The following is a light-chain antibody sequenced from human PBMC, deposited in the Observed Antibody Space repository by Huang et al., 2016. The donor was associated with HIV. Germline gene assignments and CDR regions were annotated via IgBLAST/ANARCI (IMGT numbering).Light chain of an antibody. J-gene: IGKJ4*01. Sequence: EIVLTQSPATLSLSPGERATLSCRASQRVTSYLAWYQQKPGQAPRRLIYDASNRATGIPARFSGSGSGTDFTLTISSREPEDSAGYYCQQRSMPPTFGGGTKVEIK. V-gene: IGKV3-11*01. CDR1: QRVTSY. CDR2: DAS. CDR3: QQRSMPPT.